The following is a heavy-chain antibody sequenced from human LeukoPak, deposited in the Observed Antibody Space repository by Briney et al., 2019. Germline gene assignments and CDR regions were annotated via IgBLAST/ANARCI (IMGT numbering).Heavy chain of an antibody. CDR1: GYSISSGYF. D-gene: IGHD3-3*01. CDR2: MYHSGSS. CDR3: ARHGFWSGYNYVLDY. V-gene: IGHV4-38-2*01. J-gene: IGHJ4*02. Sequence: SETLSLTYAVSGYSISSGYFWGWVRQPPGKGLEWIGTMYHSGSSYHNPSLKSRVTISVDTSKNQFSLKLSSVTAADTAVYYCARHGFWSGYNYVLDYWGQGTLVTVSS.